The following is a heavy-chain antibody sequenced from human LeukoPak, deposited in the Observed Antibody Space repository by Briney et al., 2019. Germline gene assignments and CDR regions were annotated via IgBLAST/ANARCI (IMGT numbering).Heavy chain of an antibody. CDR2: IYYSGST. V-gene: IGHV4-61*01. CDR3: ARAGGSGWHAFDI. D-gene: IGHD6-19*01. CDR1: GVSLTSGSYY. Sequence: SETLALPCTVSGVSLTSGSYYWSWIRQPPGKGLEGIGYIYYSGSTNYNPSLKSRVTISVDTSKNQFSLKLSSVTAADTAVYYCARAGGSGWHAFDIWAQGTMVTVSS. J-gene: IGHJ3*02.